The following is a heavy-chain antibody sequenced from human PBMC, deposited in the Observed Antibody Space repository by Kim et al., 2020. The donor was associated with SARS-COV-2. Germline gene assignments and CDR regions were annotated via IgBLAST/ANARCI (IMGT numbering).Heavy chain of an antibody. Sequence: KGRFTISRDNSKNTLYLQMNSLRAEDTAVYYCAKDRLYDSSGHYYSFDYWGQGTLVTVSS. V-gene: IGHV3-30*02. D-gene: IGHD3-22*01. J-gene: IGHJ4*02. CDR3: AKDRLYDSSGHYYSFDY.